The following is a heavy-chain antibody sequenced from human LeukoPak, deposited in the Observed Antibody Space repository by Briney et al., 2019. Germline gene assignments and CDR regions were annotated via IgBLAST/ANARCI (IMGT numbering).Heavy chain of an antibody. D-gene: IGHD2-15*01. CDR2: IRYDGGNK. CDR3: ARRSRAEVDFDY. V-gene: IGHV3-30*02. J-gene: IGHJ4*02. CDR1: GFTFSSCG. Sequence: GGSLRLSCAASGFTFSSCGMHWVRQTPGKGLEWVAFIRYDGGNKYYADSVKGRFTISRDNSKNTLYLQMNSLRAEDTAVYYCARRSRAEVDFDYWGQGTLVTVSS.